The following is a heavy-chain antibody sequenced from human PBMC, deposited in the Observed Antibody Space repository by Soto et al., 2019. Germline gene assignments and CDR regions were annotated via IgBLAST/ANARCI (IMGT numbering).Heavy chain of an antibody. D-gene: IGHD3-22*01. CDR1: GGTFSSYT. CDR3: ARVEYYYDRSGPTIGMDV. V-gene: IGHV1-69*02. Sequence: QVQLVQSGAEVKKPGSSVKVSCKASGGTFSSYTISWVRQAPGQGLEWMGRIIPILGIANYAQKFQGRVTITADKSTSTAYMELSSLRSEDTAVYYCARVEYYYDRSGPTIGMDVWGQGTTVTVSS. CDR2: IIPILGIA. J-gene: IGHJ6*02.